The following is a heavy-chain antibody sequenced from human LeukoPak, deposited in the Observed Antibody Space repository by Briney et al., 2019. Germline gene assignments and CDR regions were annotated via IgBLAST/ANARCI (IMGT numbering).Heavy chain of an antibody. Sequence: GGSLRLSCAASGFTFSSYAMSWVRQAPGKGLEWVSAISGSGGSTYYADSVKGRFTISRDNSKNTVFLQMNSLRAEDTAVYYCARSGHCSGGSCYFDYWGQGTLVTVSS. CDR1: GFTFSSYA. CDR3: ARSGHCSGGSCYFDY. J-gene: IGHJ4*02. V-gene: IGHV3-23*01. CDR2: ISGSGGST. D-gene: IGHD2-15*01.